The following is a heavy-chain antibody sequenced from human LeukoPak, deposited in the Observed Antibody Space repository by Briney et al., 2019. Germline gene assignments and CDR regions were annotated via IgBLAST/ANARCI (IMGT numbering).Heavy chain of an antibody. Sequence: SETLSLTCTVSGGSISSSSYYWGWIRQPPGKGLEWIGSIYYSGSTYYNPSLKSRVTISVDTSKNQFSLKLSSVTAADTAVYYCARRRGGAARPWWFDPWGQGTLVTVSS. CDR1: GGSISSSSYY. CDR3: ARRRGGAARPWWFDP. D-gene: IGHD6-6*01. J-gene: IGHJ5*02. CDR2: IYYSGST. V-gene: IGHV4-39*01.